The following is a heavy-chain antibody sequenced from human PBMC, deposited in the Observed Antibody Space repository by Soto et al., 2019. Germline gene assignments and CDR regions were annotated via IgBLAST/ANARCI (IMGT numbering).Heavy chain of an antibody. CDR1: GFAVSSNY. V-gene: IGHV3-53*01. CDR3: ATSFDSSGYYGGRFDN. CDR2: IYSGGDT. J-gene: IGHJ4*02. D-gene: IGHD3-22*01. Sequence: EEHLVESGGGLIQPGGSLRLSCAASGFAVSSNYMSWVRQAPGKGLEWVSAIYSGGDTYYADSVRGRFTISRDNSKNTLYLQMNSLRGEDSAVYYCATSFDSSGYYGGRFDNWGQGTLVTVSS.